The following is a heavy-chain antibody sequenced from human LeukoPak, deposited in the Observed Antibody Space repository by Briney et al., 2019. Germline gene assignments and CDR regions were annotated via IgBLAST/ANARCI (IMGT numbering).Heavy chain of an antibody. CDR1: GGSISSYY. V-gene: IGHV4-59*01. CDR2: IYYSGST. J-gene: IGHJ6*02. CDR3: ARGGYYYGSGSQEDV. Sequence: KSSETLSLTCTVSGGSISSYYWSWIRQPPGKGLEWIGYIYYSGSTNYNPSLKSRVTISVDTSKNQFSLKLSSVTAADTAVYYCARGGYYYGSGSQEDVWGQGTTVTVSS. D-gene: IGHD3-10*01.